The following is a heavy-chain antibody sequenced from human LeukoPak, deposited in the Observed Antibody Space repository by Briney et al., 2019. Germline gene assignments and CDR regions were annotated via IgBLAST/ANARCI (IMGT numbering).Heavy chain of an antibody. Sequence: SETLSLTCAVSGASISSSNWWSWVRQPPGRGLEWIGEIYHSGGTNYTPSLKSRVTTSIDRSKNQFSLKLSSVTAADTAVYYCARGRYRGIAVAATAEYFQHWGQGTLVTVSS. J-gene: IGHJ1*01. CDR2: IYHSGGT. CDR1: GASISSSNW. D-gene: IGHD6-19*01. CDR3: ARGRYRGIAVAATAEYFQH. V-gene: IGHV4-4*02.